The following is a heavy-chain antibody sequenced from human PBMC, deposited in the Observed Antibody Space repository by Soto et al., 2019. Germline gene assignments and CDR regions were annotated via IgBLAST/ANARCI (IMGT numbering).Heavy chain of an antibody. Sequence: QVQLQQWGAGLLKPAETLSLTCAVYGGSFSGYYWSWIRQPPGKGLEWIGEINHSGSTNYNPSLMSRVTISVDPSKNQFSLKLSSVSSADTAVYYCAGASLERRNWYFDLWGRGTLVTVSS. V-gene: IGHV4-34*01. J-gene: IGHJ2*01. CDR2: INHSGST. CDR3: AGASLERRNWYFDL. CDR1: GGSFSGYY. D-gene: IGHD1-1*01.